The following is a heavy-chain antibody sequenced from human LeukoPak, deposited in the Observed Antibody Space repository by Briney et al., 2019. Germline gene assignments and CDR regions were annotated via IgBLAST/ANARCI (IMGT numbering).Heavy chain of an antibody. CDR3: ARADGSGSFYGMDV. V-gene: IGHV1-46*01. CDR2: INPSGRST. CDR1: GYTFTTYY. J-gene: IGHJ6*02. D-gene: IGHD3-10*01. Sequence: GASVKVSCKASGYTFTTYYMHWVRQAPGQGLEWMGIINPSGRSTSYAQKFQGRVTMTGDMSTSTVYMELSRLRSDDTAVYYCARADGSGSFYGMDVWGQGTTVTVSS.